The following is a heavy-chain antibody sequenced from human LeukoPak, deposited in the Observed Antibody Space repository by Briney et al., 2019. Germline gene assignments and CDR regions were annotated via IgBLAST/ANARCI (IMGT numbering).Heavy chain of an antibody. J-gene: IGHJ3*02. CDR1: GGSISSGGYY. CDR3: ARAGSNPTDAFDI. V-gene: IGHV4-30-2*01. CDR2: IYHSGST. Sequence: SQTLSLTCTVSGGSISSGGYYWSWIRQPPGKGLEWIGYIYHSGSTYYNPSLKSRVTISVDRSKNQFSLKLSSVTAADTAVYYCARAGSNPTDAFDIWGQGTMVTVSS. D-gene: IGHD3-16*02.